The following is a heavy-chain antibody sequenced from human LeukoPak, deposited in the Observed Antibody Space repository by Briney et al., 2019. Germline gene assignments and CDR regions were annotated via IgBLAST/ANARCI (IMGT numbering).Heavy chain of an antibody. D-gene: IGHD6-13*01. V-gene: IGHV3-21*06. CDR2: ISSGSHYI. CDR1: GFSFNAYT. CDR3: ARDLSIAAAMDC. Sequence: GGSLRLSCAASGFSFNAYTMNWVRQAPGKGLEWVSSISSGSHYIYYADSVKGRFTISRDNAKDSLYLQMNSLRAEDTAVFYCARDLSIAAAMDCWGQGTLVTVCS. J-gene: IGHJ4*02.